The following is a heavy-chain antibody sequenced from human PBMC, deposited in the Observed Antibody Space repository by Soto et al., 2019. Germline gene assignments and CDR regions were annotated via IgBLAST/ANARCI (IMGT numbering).Heavy chain of an antibody. D-gene: IGHD3-22*01. Sequence: SGPTLVNPTDTLTLTCTVSGFSVSNARKGVSWIRRPPGKALEWLAHIFSNDDKSYSTSLESRLTISKDTSKSQVVLTMANMDPVDTATYYCARTDDRSPYWYFDLWGRGTLVTVSS. CDR3: ARTDDRSPYWYFDL. CDR1: GFSVSNARKG. V-gene: IGHV2-26*01. J-gene: IGHJ2*01. CDR2: IFSNDDK.